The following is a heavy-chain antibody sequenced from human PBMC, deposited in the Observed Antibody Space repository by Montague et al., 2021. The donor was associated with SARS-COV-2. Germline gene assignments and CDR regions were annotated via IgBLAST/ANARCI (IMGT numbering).Heavy chain of an antibody. CDR3: AKDIVRDYNDSRGYYGGSVDY. CDR2: ISGDGGST. D-gene: IGHD3-22*01. Sequence: SLRLSCAASGFTFDDYAMHWVRQAPGKGLEWVSLISGDGGSTYYADSVKGRFTIPRDNSKNSLYLQMNSLRAEDTALYYCAKDIVRDYNDSRGYYGGSVDYWGQGTLVTVSS. CDR1: GFTFDDYA. V-gene: IGHV3-43*02. J-gene: IGHJ4*02.